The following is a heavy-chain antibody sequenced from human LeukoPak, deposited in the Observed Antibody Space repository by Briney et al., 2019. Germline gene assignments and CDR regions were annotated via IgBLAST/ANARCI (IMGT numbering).Heavy chain of an antibody. D-gene: IGHD1-26*01. J-gene: IGHJ4*02. V-gene: IGHV3-66*01. CDR1: RFTVSSNY. CDR3: AKDVGGDWGDLLYFDY. CDR2: IYSRGST. Sequence: GGSLRLSCAASRFTVSSNYMSGVRQATGKGLEGVSFIYSRGSTYYADFVRGRFTISRDNSNNTLYLQMNSLRAEDTAIYYCAKDVGGDWGDLLYFDYWGQGTLVTVSS.